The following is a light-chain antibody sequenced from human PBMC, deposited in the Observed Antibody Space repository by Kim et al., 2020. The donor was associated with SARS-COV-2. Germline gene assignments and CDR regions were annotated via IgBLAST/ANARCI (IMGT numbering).Light chain of an antibody. Sequence: VSPGERATLACRASQSVSSNLAWYQQKPGQAPRLLIYGASTRATGIPARFSGSGSGTEFTLTISSLQSEDFAVYYCQQYNNWPLYSFGQGTKLEIK. V-gene: IGKV3-15*01. CDR3: QQYNNWPLYS. CDR1: QSVSSN. CDR2: GAS. J-gene: IGKJ2*03.